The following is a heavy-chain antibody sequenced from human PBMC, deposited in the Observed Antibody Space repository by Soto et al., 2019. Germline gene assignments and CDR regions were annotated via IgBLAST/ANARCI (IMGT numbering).Heavy chain of an antibody. CDR3: ARRRGMYYYMDV. J-gene: IGHJ6*03. D-gene: IGHD3-10*01. Sequence: SETLSLTCTVSCGSISSSSYYWGWIRQPPGKGLEWIGSIYYSGSTYYNPSLKSRVTISVDTSKNQFSLKLSSVTAADTAVYYCARRRGMYYYMDVWGKGTTVTVSS. CDR1: CGSISSSSYY. V-gene: IGHV4-39*01. CDR2: IYYSGST.